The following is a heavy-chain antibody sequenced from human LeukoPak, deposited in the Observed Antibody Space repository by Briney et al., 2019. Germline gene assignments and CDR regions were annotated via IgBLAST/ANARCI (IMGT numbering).Heavy chain of an antibody. CDR1: GYTLTELS. CDR2: FDPEDGET. Sequence: ASVKDSCKVSGYTLTELSMHWVRQAPGKGLEWMGGFDPEDGETIYAQKFQGRVTMTEDTSTDTAYMELSSLRSEDTAVYYCATAYYYGSGSYYNPLDYWGQGTLVTVSS. V-gene: IGHV1-24*01. J-gene: IGHJ4*02. CDR3: ATAYYYGSGSYYNPLDY. D-gene: IGHD3-10*01.